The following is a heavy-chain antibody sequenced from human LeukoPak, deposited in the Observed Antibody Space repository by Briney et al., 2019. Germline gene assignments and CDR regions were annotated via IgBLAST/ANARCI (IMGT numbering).Heavy chain of an antibody. D-gene: IGHD1-26*01. Sequence: SGPPLVEPTQTLTLTCAVSGFSLTTSEVGVGWIRQPPRKALEWLALVSWNDFKSFRPSLKSRLTITKDTSKDQVVLTMTNMDPVDTATYYCARFLHSGTYRFDYWGQGTLVTVSS. CDR1: GFSLTTSEVG. CDR3: ARFLHSGTYRFDY. V-gene: IGHV2-5*01. CDR2: VSWNDFK. J-gene: IGHJ4*02.